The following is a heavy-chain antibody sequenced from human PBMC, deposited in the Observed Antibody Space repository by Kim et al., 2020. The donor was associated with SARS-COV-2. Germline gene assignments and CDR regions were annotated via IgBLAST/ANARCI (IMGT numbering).Heavy chain of an antibody. CDR3: AKSEHYYGSGSRGDY. D-gene: IGHD3-10*01. CDR2: ISGSGGST. J-gene: IGHJ4*02. V-gene: IGHV3-23*01. CDR1: GFTFSSYA. Sequence: GGSLRLSCAASGFTFSSYAMSWVRQAPGKGLEWVSAISGSGGSTYYADSVKGRFTISRDNSKNTLYLQMNSLRAEDTAVYYCAKSEHYYGSGSRGDYWGQGALVTVCS.